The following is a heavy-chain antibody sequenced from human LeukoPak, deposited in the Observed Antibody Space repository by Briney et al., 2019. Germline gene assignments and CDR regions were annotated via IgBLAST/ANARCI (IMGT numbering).Heavy chain of an antibody. CDR1: GGTFSSYA. CDR2: IIPIFGTA. CDR3: ARPSWLVTSPPSDYYYMDV. V-gene: IGHV1-69*05. D-gene: IGHD6-19*01. J-gene: IGHJ6*03. Sequence: SVKVSCKASGGTFSSYAISWVRQAPGQGLEWMGGIIPIFGTANYAQKFQGRVTIITDESTSTAYMELSSLRSEDTAVYYCARPSWLVTSPPSDYYYMDVWGKGTTVTVSS.